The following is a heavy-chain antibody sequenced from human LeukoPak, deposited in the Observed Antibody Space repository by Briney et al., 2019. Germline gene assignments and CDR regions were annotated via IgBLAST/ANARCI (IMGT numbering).Heavy chain of an antibody. J-gene: IGHJ5*02. CDR3: ARRPIGYVFSGSYYTKGGACFDP. CDR1: GGSISSGRNY. V-gene: IGHV4-39*01. D-gene: IGHD3-10*02. Sequence: SETLSLTCTVSGGSISSGRNYWSWIRQPAGKGLEWIGEINHSGSTNYNSSLKSRVIISVDTSKNQFSLKLSSVTAADTAVYYCARRPIGYVFSGSYYTKGGACFDPWGQGTLVTVSS. CDR2: INHSGST.